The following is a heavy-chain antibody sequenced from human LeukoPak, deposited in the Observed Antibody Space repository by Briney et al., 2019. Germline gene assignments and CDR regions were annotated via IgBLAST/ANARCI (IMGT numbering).Heavy chain of an antibody. J-gene: IGHJ4*02. CDR1: GFTFSSYW. CDR3: AREGFYYFDF. Sequence: PGGSLRLSCAASGFTFSSYWMSWVRQAPGKGLEWVANIKEDGSKTFYVDSVKGRFTISRDNAKNSLYLQMNSLRAEDTAVYYCAREGFYYFDFWGQGTLVTVSS. CDR2: IKEDGSKT. V-gene: IGHV3-7*01.